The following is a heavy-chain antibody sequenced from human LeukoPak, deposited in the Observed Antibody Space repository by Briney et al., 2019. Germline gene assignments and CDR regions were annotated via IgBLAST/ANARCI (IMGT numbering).Heavy chain of an antibody. Sequence: SETLSPTCTVSGASISSFHWTWIRQPAGKGLEWIGLIYSSGSTIYNPSLKSRVAMSVDMTKNQLSLKLSSVTAADTAMYYCARKDGDFWGQGTLVTVSS. J-gene: IGHJ4*02. V-gene: IGHV4-4*07. CDR2: IYSSGST. CDR3: ARKDGDF. CDR1: GASISSFH.